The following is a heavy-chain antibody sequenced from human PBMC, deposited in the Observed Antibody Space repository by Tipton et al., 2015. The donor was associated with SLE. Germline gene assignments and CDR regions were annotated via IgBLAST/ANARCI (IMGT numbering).Heavy chain of an antibody. V-gene: IGHV4-38-2*02. CDR1: GYSVSRDNY. J-gene: IGHJ3*02. CDR2: IHHYGST. CDR3: ARVVEDAFDI. D-gene: IGHD2-15*01. Sequence: TLSLTCTVSGYSVSRDNYWGWIRQAPGKGLEWLGNIHHYGSTYFDPSLMRRVTISVETSKNQFSLKLSSVTAADTAVYYCARVVEDAFDIWGQGTMVTVSS.